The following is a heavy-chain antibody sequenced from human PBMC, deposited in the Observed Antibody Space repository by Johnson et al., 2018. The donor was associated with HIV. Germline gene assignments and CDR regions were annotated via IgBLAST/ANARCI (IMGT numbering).Heavy chain of an antibody. J-gene: IGHJ3*02. Sequence: QVQLVESGGGVVQPGRSLRLSCAASGFTFSSYAMHWVRHAPGKGLEWVAVISYDGSNKYYADSVKGRLSISRDNAKKSLYLQMHSLRAEDTALYYCARDRGAAARYDAFDIWGQGTMVTVSS. CDR2: ISYDGSNK. D-gene: IGHD3-10*01. CDR3: ARDRGAAARYDAFDI. V-gene: IGHV3-30*04. CDR1: GFTFSSYA.